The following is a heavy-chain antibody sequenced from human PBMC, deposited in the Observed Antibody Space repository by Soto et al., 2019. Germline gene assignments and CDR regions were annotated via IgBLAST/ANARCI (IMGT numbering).Heavy chain of an antibody. Sequence: SGGSLRLSCAASGFTFSSYAMTWVRQAPGRGLEWVSSISINGGGTYYADSVKGRFTVSRDNSESSLYLQMNSLRAEDTAVYYCAKVPNWGSHYYFDYWGQGSLVTVSS. CDR2: ISINGGGT. D-gene: IGHD7-27*01. V-gene: IGHV3-23*01. CDR1: GFTFSSYA. J-gene: IGHJ4*02. CDR3: AKVPNWGSHYYFDY.